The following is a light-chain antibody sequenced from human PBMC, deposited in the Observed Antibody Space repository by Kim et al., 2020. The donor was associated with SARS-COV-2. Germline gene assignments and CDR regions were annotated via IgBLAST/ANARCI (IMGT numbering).Light chain of an antibody. CDR3: TSRDSNDNVV. J-gene: IGLJ2*01. Sequence: SSELTQDPAVSVALGQTVRITCQGDSLRSYYATWYQQKPGQAPILVIYGKNNRPSGIPDRFSGSSSGNTASLTITGTQAGDEADYYCTSRDSNDNVVFSG. CDR1: SLRSYY. V-gene: IGLV3-19*01. CDR2: GKN.